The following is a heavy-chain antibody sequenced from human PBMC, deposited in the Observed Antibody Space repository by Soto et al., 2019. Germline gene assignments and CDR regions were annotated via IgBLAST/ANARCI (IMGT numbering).Heavy chain of an antibody. V-gene: IGHV3-30*18. D-gene: IGHD3-3*01. CDR3: AKDGQIGSSYYDFWSGYSPNYGMDV. CDR1: GFTFSSYG. Sequence: PGGSLRLSCAASGFTFSSYGMHWVRQAPGKGLEWVAVISYDGGNKYYADSVKGRFTISRDNSKNTLYLQMNSLRAEDTAVYYCAKDGQIGSSYYDFWSGYSPNYGMDVWGQGTTVTVSS. J-gene: IGHJ6*02. CDR2: ISYDGGNK.